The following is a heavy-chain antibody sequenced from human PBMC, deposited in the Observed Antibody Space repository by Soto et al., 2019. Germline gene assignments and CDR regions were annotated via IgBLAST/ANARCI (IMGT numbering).Heavy chain of an antibody. J-gene: IGHJ4*02. Sequence: HIVQSGPEEKSPGASVKLSCTTSGYIFADYAIHWVRQAPGQGLEWVGWIKADNGDTRYSPKFQGRIIITRDISASTSYMELSDLRSTGTGVFYCATSDWAWWGRGTLITVS. CDR2: IKADNGDT. CDR3: ATSDWAW. CDR1: GYIFADYA. V-gene: IGHV1-3*05. D-gene: IGHD3-9*01.